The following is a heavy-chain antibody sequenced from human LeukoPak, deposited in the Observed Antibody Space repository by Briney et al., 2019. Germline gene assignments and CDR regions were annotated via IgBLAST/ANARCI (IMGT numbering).Heavy chain of an antibody. CDR2: IYYSGST. J-gene: IGHJ3*02. Sequence: SETLSLTCTVSGGSISSGGYYWSWIRQHPGKGLEWIGYIYYSGSTYYNPSLQSRVTISVDTSKNQFSLKLSSVTAADTAVYYCARMPYYYDSSGYYKYAFDIWGQGTMVTVSS. CDR3: ARMPYYYDSSGYYKYAFDI. CDR1: GGSISSGGYY. D-gene: IGHD3-22*01. V-gene: IGHV4-31*03.